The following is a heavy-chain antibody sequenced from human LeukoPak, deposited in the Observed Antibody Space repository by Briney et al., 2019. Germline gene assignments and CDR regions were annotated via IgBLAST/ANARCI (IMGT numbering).Heavy chain of an antibody. D-gene: IGHD2-8*01. CDR3: SRGQGCAY. CDR1: GFDFDNYW. Sequence: GGSLRLSCAASGFDFDNYWMTWVRQVPGKGLEWVANMNQDGSEQYYVDSVKGRFTISRDNGKKSLYLQMNSLRAEDTAVYCCSRGQGCAYWGQGTLVTVSS. CDR2: MNQDGSEQ. V-gene: IGHV3-7*04. J-gene: IGHJ4*02.